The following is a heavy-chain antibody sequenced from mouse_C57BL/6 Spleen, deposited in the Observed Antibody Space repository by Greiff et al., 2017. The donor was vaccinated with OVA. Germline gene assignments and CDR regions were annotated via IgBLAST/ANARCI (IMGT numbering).Heavy chain of an antibody. CDR3: AREGDGSSYAGDY. Sequence: EVKLMESGPGLVKPSQSLSLTCSVTGYSITSGYYWNWIRQFPGNKLEWMGYISYDGSNNYNPSLKNRISITRDTSKNQFFLKLNSVTTEDTATYYCAREGDGSSYAGDYWGQGTTLTVSS. CDR2: ISYDGSN. J-gene: IGHJ2*01. V-gene: IGHV3-6*01. CDR1: GYSITSGYY. D-gene: IGHD1-1*01.